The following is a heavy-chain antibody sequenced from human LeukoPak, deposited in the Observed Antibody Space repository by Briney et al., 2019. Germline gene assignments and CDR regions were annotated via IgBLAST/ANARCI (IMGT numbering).Heavy chain of an antibody. CDR3: AVPAMDV. Sequence: PGGSLRLSCAGSAFAFDDYAMHWVRQPPGKGLEWVSGISSNSGNIDYADSVEGRFTISRDTAKNSLYLLMNSLRTEDTALYYCAVPAMDVWGQGTTVTVSS. CDR1: AFAFDDYA. CDR2: ISSNSGNI. V-gene: IGHV3-9*01. J-gene: IGHJ6*02.